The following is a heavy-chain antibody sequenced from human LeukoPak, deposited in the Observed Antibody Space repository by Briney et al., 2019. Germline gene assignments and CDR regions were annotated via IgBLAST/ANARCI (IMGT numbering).Heavy chain of an antibody. CDR2: IGASGTST. CDR1: GYA. V-gene: IGHV3-23*01. D-gene: IGHD5-12*01. Sequence: GGSLRLSCAASGYAMTWVRQAPGKGLVWVSSIGASGTSTYYADSVKGRFTISRDNSKKTLYLQMNSLRTDDTAVYYCAIDSDSGYGPFASWGQGTLVTVSS. J-gene: IGHJ4*02. CDR3: AIDSDSGYGPFAS.